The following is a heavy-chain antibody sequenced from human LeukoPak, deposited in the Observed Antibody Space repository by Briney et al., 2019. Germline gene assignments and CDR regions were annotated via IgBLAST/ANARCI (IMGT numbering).Heavy chain of an antibody. CDR3: ARDHRAGSGYSN. Sequence: PGGSLRLSCAASGFTVSSNYMSWVRQPPGKGLEWVAVIYSGGSTYYADSVKGRFTISRDNSKTTLYLQMNSLRAEDTAVYYWARDHRAGSGYSNWGQGTLVTVSS. V-gene: IGHV3-66*01. CDR1: GFTVSSNY. J-gene: IGHJ4*02. D-gene: IGHD5-12*01. CDR2: IYSGGST.